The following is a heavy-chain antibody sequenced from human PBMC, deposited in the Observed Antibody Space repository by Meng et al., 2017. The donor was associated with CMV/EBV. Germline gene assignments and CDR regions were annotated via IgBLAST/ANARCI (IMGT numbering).Heavy chain of an antibody. Sequence: QVPLQQWGAGLLKPSGTRSLPGPVYGGSLSGYYWSWIRQPPGKGLEWIGEINHSGSTNYNPSLKSRVTISVDTSKNQFSLKLSSVTAADTAVYYCARGGNWFDPWGQGTLVTVSS. CDR2: INHSGST. J-gene: IGHJ5*02. V-gene: IGHV4-34*01. CDR3: ARGGNWFDP. CDR1: GGSLSGYY.